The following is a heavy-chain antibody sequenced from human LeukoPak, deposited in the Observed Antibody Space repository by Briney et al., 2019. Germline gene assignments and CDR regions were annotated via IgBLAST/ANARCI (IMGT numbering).Heavy chain of an antibody. CDR1: GGSISSSSYY. D-gene: IGHD6-19*01. Sequence: SQTLSLTCTVSGGSISSSSYYWGGIRQPPGKGLEWIGSIYYSGNTYHNPSLKGRVTISVDTSKNQFSLKLSSVTAADTAVYYCARYSSGWGHFDYWGQGTLVTVSS. CDR3: ARYSSGWGHFDY. CDR2: IYYSGNT. V-gene: IGHV4-39*01. J-gene: IGHJ4*02.